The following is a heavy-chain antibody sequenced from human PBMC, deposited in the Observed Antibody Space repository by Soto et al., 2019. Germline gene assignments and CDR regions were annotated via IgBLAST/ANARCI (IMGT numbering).Heavy chain of an antibody. Sequence: QVQLVQSGAEVKKPGASVKVSCKASGYTFTSYDINWVRQATGQGLEWMGWMNPNCGNTGYAQKVQCRVTMTRNTSISTAYMELSSLRSEDTAVYYCARGWRVTAVAGHLIYYYYGMDVGGQGTTVTVSS. J-gene: IGHJ6*02. CDR3: ARGWRVTAVAGHLIYYYYGMDV. CDR2: MNPNCGNT. V-gene: IGHV1-8*01. CDR1: GYTFTSYD. D-gene: IGHD6-19*01.